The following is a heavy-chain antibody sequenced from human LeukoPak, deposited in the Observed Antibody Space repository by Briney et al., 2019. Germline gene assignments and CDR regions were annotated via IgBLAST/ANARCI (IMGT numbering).Heavy chain of an antibody. Sequence: SETLSLTCAVYGGSFSGYYWSWIRQPPGKGLEWIGEINHSGGTNYNPSLKSRVTISVDTSKNQFSLKLSSVTAADTAVYYCARRAYDYSSYYYYYYMDVWGKGTTVTVSS. CDR3: ARRAYDYSSYYYYYYMDV. J-gene: IGHJ6*03. D-gene: IGHD4-11*01. CDR1: GGSFSGYY. CDR2: INHSGGT. V-gene: IGHV4-34*01.